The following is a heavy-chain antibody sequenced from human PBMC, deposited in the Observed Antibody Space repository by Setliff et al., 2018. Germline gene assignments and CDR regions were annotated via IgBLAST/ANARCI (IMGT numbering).Heavy chain of an antibody. J-gene: IGHJ5*02. D-gene: IGHD3-3*01. V-gene: IGHV4-4*07. CDR1: GASISDYY. CDR2: VSASGST. Sequence: PSETLSLTCTFSGASISDYYWTWIRQPAGKELECIGRVSASGSTTYNPSLKSRVTMSVDTSRNQISLNLTSVTAADTAMYYCARERTIFGILVISGWFDPWGQGTVVTVSS. CDR3: ARERTIFGILVISGWFDP.